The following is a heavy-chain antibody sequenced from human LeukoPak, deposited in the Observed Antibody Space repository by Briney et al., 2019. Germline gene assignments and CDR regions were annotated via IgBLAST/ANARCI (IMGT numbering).Heavy chain of an antibody. D-gene: IGHD3-3*01. Sequence: ASVKVSCKASGYTFTSYGITWVRQAPGQGLEWMGWISAYNGNTDYVQKLQGRVTMTTDTSTSTAYMDLRSLRSDDTAVYFCARVPLDDFWSGYSRFTGLEYWGQGTLVTVSS. CDR1: GYTFTSYG. CDR2: ISAYNGNT. V-gene: IGHV1-18*01. CDR3: ARVPLDDFWSGYSRFTGLEY. J-gene: IGHJ4*02.